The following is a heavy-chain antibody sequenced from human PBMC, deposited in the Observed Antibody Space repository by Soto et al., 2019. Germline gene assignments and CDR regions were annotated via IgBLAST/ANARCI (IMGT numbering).Heavy chain of an antibody. CDR2: ISYDGSNK. V-gene: IGHV3-30-3*01. D-gene: IGHD2-2*02. J-gene: IGHJ3*02. CDR3: ARAHTPGNAFDI. CDR1: GFTFGSYA. Sequence: QVQLVESGGGVVQPGRSLRLSCAASGFTFGSYAMHWVRQAPGKGLEWVAVISYDGSNKYYADSVKGRFTISRDNSKNTLYLQMNSLRAEDTAVYYCARAHTPGNAFDIWGQGTMVTVSS.